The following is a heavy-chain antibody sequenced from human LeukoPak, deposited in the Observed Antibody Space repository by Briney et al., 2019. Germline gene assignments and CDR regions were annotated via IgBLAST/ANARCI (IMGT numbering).Heavy chain of an antibody. V-gene: IGHV5-51*01. CDR2: IHPGDSDI. CDR3: AKSAYDSHQIDY. J-gene: IGHJ4*02. Sequence: GESPKISCKASGYIFTNYWIGWVRQMPGKGLEWMGIIHPGDSDIRYRPSFQGQVTISADKSINTAYLQWSSLKASDTAMYFCAKSAYDSHQIDYWGQGTLVTVSS. CDR1: GYIFTNYW. D-gene: IGHD2-8*01.